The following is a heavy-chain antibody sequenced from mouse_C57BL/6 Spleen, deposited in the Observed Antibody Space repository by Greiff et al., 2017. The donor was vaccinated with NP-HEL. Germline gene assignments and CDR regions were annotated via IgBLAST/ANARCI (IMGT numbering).Heavy chain of an antibody. CDR3: TRGDYGNYVDY. CDR2: ISSGGDYI. Sequence: DVKLQESGEGLVKPGGSLKLSCAASGFTFSSYAMSWVRQTPEKRLEWVAYISSGGDYIYYADTVKGRFTISRDNARNTLYLQMSSLKSEDTAMYYCTRGDYGNYVDYWGQGTTLTVSS. D-gene: IGHD2-1*01. CDR1: GFTFSSYA. J-gene: IGHJ2*01. V-gene: IGHV5-9-1*02.